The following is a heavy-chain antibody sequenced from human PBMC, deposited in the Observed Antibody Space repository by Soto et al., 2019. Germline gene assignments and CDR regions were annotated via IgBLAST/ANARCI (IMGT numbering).Heavy chain of an antibody. CDR1: GGSISSYY. V-gene: IGHV4-59*01. D-gene: IGHD3-10*01. Sequence: QVQLQESGPGLVKPSETLSLTCTVSGGSISSYYWSWIRQPPGKGLEWIGYIYYSGRTNYNPSLKSRVTISVDTSKNQFSLKLSSVTAADTAVYYCARAQLLWFGESTPSNWFDPWGQGTLVTVSS. CDR2: IYYSGRT. J-gene: IGHJ5*02. CDR3: ARAQLLWFGESTPSNWFDP.